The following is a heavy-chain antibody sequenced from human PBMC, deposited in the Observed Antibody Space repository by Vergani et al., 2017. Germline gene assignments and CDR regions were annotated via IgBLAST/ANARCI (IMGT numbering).Heavy chain of an antibody. CDR1: GFTFSSYG. CDR2: ISYDGNNK. V-gene: IGHV3-30*18. CDR3: AKGRAYYYGSGPDDY. D-gene: IGHD3-10*01. J-gene: IGHJ4*02. Sequence: QVQLVESGGGVVQPGRSLRLSCAASGFTFSSYGMHWVRQAPGKGLEWVAVISYDGNNKYYADSVKGRFTISRDNSKNTLYLQMNSLRAEDTAVYYCAKGRAYYYGSGPDDYWGQGTLVTVSS.